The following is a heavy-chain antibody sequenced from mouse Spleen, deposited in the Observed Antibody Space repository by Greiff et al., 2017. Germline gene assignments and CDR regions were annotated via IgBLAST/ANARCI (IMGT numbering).Heavy chain of an antibody. V-gene: IGHV5-9-3*01. J-gene: IGHJ2*01. CDR1: GFTFSSYA. CDR3: ARHKGNYGNPNYFDY. CDR2: ISSGGSYT. Sequence: EVKLMESGGGLVKPGGSLKLSCAASGFTFSSYAMSWVRQTPEKRLEWVATISSGGSYTYYPDSVKGRFTISRDNAKNTLYLQMSSLRSEDTAMYYCARHKGNYGNPNYFDYWGQGTTLTVSS. D-gene: IGHD2-1*01.